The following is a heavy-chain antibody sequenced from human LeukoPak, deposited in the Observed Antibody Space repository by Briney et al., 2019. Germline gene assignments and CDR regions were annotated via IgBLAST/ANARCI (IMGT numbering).Heavy chain of an antibody. CDR3: AKGFCVGAPDFDY. V-gene: IGHV3-23*01. Sequence: PGGSLRLSCAASGFTFSSYAMSWLRQAPGKGLEWVSAIIGSGGSTYYADSVKGRFTISRDNSKNTLYLQMNRLRAEDTGVYYCAKGFCVGAPDFDYWGQGTLVSVSS. D-gene: IGHD1-26*01. CDR2: IIGSGGST. J-gene: IGHJ4*02. CDR1: GFTFSSYA.